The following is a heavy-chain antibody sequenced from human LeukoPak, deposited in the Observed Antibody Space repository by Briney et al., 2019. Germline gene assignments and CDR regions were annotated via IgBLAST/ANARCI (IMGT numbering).Heavy chain of an antibody. CDR1: GFTFSGSA. J-gene: IGHJ3*02. CDR2: IRSRANNYAT. Sequence: GGSLKLSCAASGFTFSGSAMHWVRQASGKGLEWVGRIRSRANNYATAYAASVKGRFTISRDDSKNTAYLQMNSLKTEDTAVYYCQCGTDIWGQGTMVTVSS. D-gene: IGHD2-21*01. V-gene: IGHV3-73*01. CDR3: QCGTDI.